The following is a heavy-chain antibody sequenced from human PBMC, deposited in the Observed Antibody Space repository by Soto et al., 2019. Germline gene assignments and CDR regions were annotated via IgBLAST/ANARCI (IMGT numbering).Heavy chain of an antibody. CDR2: ISGRGGST. J-gene: IGHJ4*02. D-gene: IGHD1-1*01. Sequence: EVQLLESGGGLVLPGGSLRLSCAASGFIFSDYSMSWVRQAPGKGLEWVSGISGRGGSTYYADSVKGRFTISRDSSRNTLFLQMNSLRAEDTALYFCARSSGDTWEQYYFDYWGQGTLVLVSS. V-gene: IGHV3-23*01. CDR1: GFIFSDYS. CDR3: ARSSGDTWEQYYFDY.